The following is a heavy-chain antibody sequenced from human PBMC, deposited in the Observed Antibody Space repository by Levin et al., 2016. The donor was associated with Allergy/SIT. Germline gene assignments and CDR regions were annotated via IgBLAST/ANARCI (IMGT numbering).Heavy chain of an antibody. D-gene: IGHD1-7*01. CDR2: IKQDGSEK. CDR1: GFTFSSYW. CDR3: ARDTLRWAGTMYNWFDP. J-gene: IGHJ5*02. Sequence: GESLKISCAASGFTFSSYWMSWVRQAPGKGLEWVANIKQDGSEKYYVDSVKGRFTISRDNAKNSLYLQMNSLRAEDTAVYYCARDTLRWAGTMYNWFDPWGQGTLVTVSS. V-gene: IGHV3-7*01.